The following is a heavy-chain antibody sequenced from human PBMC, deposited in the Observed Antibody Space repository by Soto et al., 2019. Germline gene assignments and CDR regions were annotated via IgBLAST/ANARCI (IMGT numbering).Heavy chain of an antibody. CDR2: ISSTTNYI. J-gene: IGHJ4*02. V-gene: IGHV3-21*06. CDR3: ARESEDLTSNFDY. Sequence: GGSLRLSCAASGFTFTRYRMNWVRQAPGKGLEWVSSISSTTNYIYYGDSMKGRFTISRDNGKNSLYLEMHSLRAEDTAVYYCARESEDLTSNFDYWGQGTLVTVSS. CDR1: GFTFTRYR.